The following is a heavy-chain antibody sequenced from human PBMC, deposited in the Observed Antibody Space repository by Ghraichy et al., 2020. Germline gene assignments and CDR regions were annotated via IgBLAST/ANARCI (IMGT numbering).Heavy chain of an antibody. CDR3: AKDLYCSGGSCYRDYYYGMDV. CDR1: GFTFDDYT. CDR2: ISWDGGST. J-gene: IGHJ6*02. Sequence: LSLTCAASGFTFDDYTMHWVRQAPGKGLEWVSLISWDGGSTYYADSVKGRFTISRDNSKNSLYLQMNSLRTEDTALYYCAKDLYCSGGSCYRDYYYGMDVWGQGTTVTVSS. D-gene: IGHD2-15*01. V-gene: IGHV3-43*01.